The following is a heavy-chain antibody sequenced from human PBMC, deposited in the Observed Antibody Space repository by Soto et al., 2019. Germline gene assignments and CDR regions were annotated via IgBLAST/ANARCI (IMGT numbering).Heavy chain of an antibody. Sequence: QVQLQESGPGLVKPSETLSLTCTVSGGSISSYYWSWIRQPPGKGLEWIGYIYYSGSTNYNPSLKSRVTISVDTSKNQFSLKLSSVTAADTAVYYCARLRFFEWSVDDWGQGTKVTVSS. CDR2: IYYSGST. D-gene: IGHD3-3*01. CDR1: GGSISSYY. CDR3: ARLRFFEWSVDD. J-gene: IGHJ6*02. V-gene: IGHV4-59*01.